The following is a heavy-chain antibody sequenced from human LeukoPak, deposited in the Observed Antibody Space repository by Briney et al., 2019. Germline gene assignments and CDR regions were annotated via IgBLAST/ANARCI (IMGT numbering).Heavy chain of an antibody. CDR3: ARAPSDIGGYIPEYFRH. D-gene: IGHD3-22*01. CDR1: RFTLSNYW. CDR2: IKSDGRT. Sequence: GGSLSLSRAAARFTLSNYWIHWVRQAPGKGLVWVSRIKSDGRTNYADSVKGRFTISRDNAKNTVSLQMNSLRAEDTGVYYCARAPSDIGGYIPEYFRHWGQGTLVTVSS. J-gene: IGHJ1*01. V-gene: IGHV3-74*01.